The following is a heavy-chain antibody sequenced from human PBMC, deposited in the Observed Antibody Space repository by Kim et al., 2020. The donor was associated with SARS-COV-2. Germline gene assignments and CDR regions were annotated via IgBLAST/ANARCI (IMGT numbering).Heavy chain of an antibody. D-gene: IGHD4-4*01. Sequence: GESLKISCKGSGYRFSIYWIGWVRQMPGKGLEWMGTIYLDDSYTTYSPSFQGQVTISADKSINTAYLQWSSLKASDTAMYYCASPPNYSSSWYRKHRAEYFQHWGQGTQVTVSS. CDR3: ASPPNYSSSWYRKHRAEYFQH. CDR1: GYRFSIYW. V-gene: IGHV5-51*01. CDR2: IYLDDSYT. J-gene: IGHJ1*01.